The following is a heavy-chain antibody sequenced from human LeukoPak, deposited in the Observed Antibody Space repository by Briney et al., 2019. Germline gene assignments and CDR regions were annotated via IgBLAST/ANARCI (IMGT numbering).Heavy chain of an antibody. CDR3: AKDRKWETRRNLVQLPYYFDF. Sequence: PGRSLRLSRALSVFTLSDYTTSCGRQAPGKALEWVSSISGGVGDTYCADAVRGRFTISRDNSKRMVFLQMKSPRGEDMAVYYCAKDRKWETRRNLVQLPYYFDFWGQGSPVTVSS. CDR2: ISGGVGDT. D-gene: IGHD1-26*01. J-gene: IGHJ4*02. V-gene: IGHV3-23*01. CDR1: VFTLSDYT.